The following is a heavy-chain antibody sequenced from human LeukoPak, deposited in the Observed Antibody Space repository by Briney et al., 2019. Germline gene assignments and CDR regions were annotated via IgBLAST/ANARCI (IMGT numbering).Heavy chain of an antibody. D-gene: IGHD4-23*01. CDR1: GFTFSTSA. J-gene: IGHJ4*02. V-gene: IGHV3-23*01. CDR3: ARYTVVIPLYYFDY. CDR2: ISGSGDST. Sequence: GGSLRLSCAASGFTFSTSAMSWVRQAPGKGLEWVSGISGSGDSTYYVDSVKGRFTISRDNSKSTLYLHMNSLRAEDTAVYYCARYTVVIPLYYFDYWGQGTLVTVSS.